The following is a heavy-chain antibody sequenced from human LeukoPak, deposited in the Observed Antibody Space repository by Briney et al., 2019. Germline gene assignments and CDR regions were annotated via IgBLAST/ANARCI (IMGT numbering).Heavy chain of an antibody. CDR2: IYSGGST. D-gene: IGHD3-10*01. CDR1: GFTVSSNY. J-gene: IGHJ4*02. CDR3: ARETEYYGSGSYYIGY. V-gene: IGHV3-53*01. Sequence: QPGGSLRLSCAASGFTVSSNYMSWVRQAPGKGLEWVSVIYSGGSTYYADSVKGRFTISRDDAKNTLYLQMNSLRAEDTAVYYCARETEYYGSGSYYIGYWGQGTLVTVSS.